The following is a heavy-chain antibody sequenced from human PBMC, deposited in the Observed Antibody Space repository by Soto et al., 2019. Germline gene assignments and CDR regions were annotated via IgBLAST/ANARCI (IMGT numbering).Heavy chain of an antibody. Sequence: LRLSGAASGFTFSSYDMHWVRQAPGKGLELVAVISYDGSNKYYADSVKGRFTISRDNSKNTLYLQMNSRRAEDTAVYYCARAPILEWLSPGAFDIWGQGKMVPVSS. V-gene: IGHV3-30-3*01. CDR3: ARAPILEWLSPGAFDI. J-gene: IGHJ3*02. CDR2: ISYDGSNK. CDR1: GFTFSSYD. D-gene: IGHD3-3*01.